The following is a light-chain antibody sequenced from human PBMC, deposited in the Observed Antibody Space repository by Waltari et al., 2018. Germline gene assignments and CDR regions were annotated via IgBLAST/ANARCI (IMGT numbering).Light chain of an antibody. CDR2: RNN. J-gene: IGLJ3*02. Sequence: QSVLTQPPSASGTPGQRVTISCSGSSSNIGSNYVYWYQQLPGTAPKLLIYRNNQPPSGVPDPVSGSNSGASASLAISGLRSEDEADYYCAAWDDSLSAWVFGGGTKLTVL. CDR1: SSNIGSNY. V-gene: IGLV1-47*01. CDR3: AAWDDSLSAWV.